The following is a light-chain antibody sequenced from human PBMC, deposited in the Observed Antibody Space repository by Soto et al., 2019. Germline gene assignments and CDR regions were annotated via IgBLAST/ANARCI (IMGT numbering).Light chain of an antibody. CDR1: QTISSW. CDR3: QHSNSYSEA. J-gene: IGKJ1*01. Sequence: DIQMTQSPSTLSGSVGDRVTITCRASQTISSWLAWYQQKPGKAPKLLIYKASTLKSGVPSSFSGSGSGTEFTLTISSLQPDDFATYYCQHSNSYSEAFGQGTKVDLK. CDR2: KAS. V-gene: IGKV1-5*03.